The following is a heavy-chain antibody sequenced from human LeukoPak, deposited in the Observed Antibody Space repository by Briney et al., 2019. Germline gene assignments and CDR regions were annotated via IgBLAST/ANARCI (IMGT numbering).Heavy chain of an antibody. CDR2: IYYSGST. J-gene: IGHJ3*02. CDR3: ARGVWGSSWDDAFDI. V-gene: IGHV4-59*01. D-gene: IGHD6-13*01. Sequence: PSETLSLTCTVSGGSISSYYWSWLRQPPGQGLEWIGYIYYSGSTNYNPSLKSRVTISVDTSKNQFSLKLSSVTAADTAVYYCARGVWGSSWDDAFDIWGQGTMVTVSS. CDR1: GGSISSYY.